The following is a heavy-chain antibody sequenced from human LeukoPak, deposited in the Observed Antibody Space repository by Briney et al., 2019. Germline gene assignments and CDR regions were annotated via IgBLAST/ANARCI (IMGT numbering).Heavy chain of an antibody. CDR2: IYYSGST. CDR1: GGSISSSNYY. V-gene: IGHV4-39*02. CDR3: ARLVAVAGVFDY. J-gene: IGHJ4*02. Sequence: SSETLSLTCTVSGGSISSSNYYWGWIRQPPGKGLEWIGNIYYSGSTYYDPSLKSRVTISVDTSKNHFSLKLSSVTAADTAVYYCARLVAVAGVFDYWGQGTLVTVSS. D-gene: IGHD6-19*01.